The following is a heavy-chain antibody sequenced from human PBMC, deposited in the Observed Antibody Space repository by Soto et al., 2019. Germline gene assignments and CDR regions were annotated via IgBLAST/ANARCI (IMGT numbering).Heavy chain of an antibody. V-gene: IGHV1-69*01. CDR1: GGKFSIYA. CDR2: FMPMFGTS. Sequence: QVQLVQSGAEVREPGSSVKVSCTASGGKFSIYAISWVRQAPGQGLEWMGGFMPMFGTSNYAQKFKGRVTITADESTRRVYMELSSLMSEDTAIYDCARDMWSEKPPMYSYGMDVWGQGTTVTVSS. J-gene: IGHJ6*02. CDR3: ARDMWSEKPPMYSYGMDV. D-gene: IGHD3-10*02.